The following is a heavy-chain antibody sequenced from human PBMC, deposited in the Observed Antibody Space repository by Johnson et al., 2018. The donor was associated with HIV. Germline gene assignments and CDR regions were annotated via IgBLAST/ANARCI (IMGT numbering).Heavy chain of an antibody. CDR2: ISFDGYNK. V-gene: IGHV3-30-3*01. CDR1: GFSFSDYY. D-gene: IGHD1-26*01. Sequence: QVQLVESGGGLVKPGGSLRLSCAASGFSFSDYYMSWIRQAPGKGLEWVAVISFDGYNKYYADSVKGRFTISRDSSEKTLYLQMNSLRPEDTAVYYCARGLELYLDLGWDDAFDIWGQGTMVTVSS. CDR3: ARGLELYLDLGWDDAFDI. J-gene: IGHJ3*02.